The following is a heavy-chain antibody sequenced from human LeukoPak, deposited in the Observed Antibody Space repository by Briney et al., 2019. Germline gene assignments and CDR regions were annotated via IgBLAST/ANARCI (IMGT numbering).Heavy chain of an antibody. Sequence: ASVKISCKTSGYTFTNYYVHWVRQAPGQGLEWMGSIIPDSGGADYDQRFQGRVTMTRDKSISTVYMELSSLRSDDTAVYYCSTEDKYCSGANCGKYWGQGTLVTVSS. D-gene: IGHD2-15*01. CDR1: GYTFTNYY. CDR3: STEDKYCSGANCGKY. J-gene: IGHJ4*02. V-gene: IGHV1-2*02. CDR2: IIPDSGGA.